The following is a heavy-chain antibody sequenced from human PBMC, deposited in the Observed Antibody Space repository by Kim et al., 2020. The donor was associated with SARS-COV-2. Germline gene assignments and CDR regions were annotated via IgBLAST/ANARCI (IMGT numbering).Heavy chain of an antibody. CDR2: IYYSGST. J-gene: IGHJ5*02. CDR3: ARLGRGDSSGNWFDP. V-gene: IGHV4-39*01. Sequence: SETLSLTCTVSGGSISSSSYYWGWIRQPPGKGLEWIGSIYYSGSTYYNPSLKSRVTISVDTSKNQFSLKLSSVTAADTAVYYCARLGRGDSSGNWFDPWGQGTLVTVSS. D-gene: IGHD3-22*01. CDR1: GGSISSSSYY.